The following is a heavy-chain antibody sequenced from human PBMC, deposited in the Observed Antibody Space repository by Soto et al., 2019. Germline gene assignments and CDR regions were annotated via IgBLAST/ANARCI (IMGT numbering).Heavy chain of an antibody. CDR1: GITFSNAW. Sequence: EVQLVESGGGLVKPGGSLRVSCAASGITFSNAWMTWVRQAPGKGLEWVGRIKSKIDGGTTDYGVHVKGRFTISRDDSKNTLYLQMNSLKTEDTAVYYCTTGRYSSSLYFDSWGQGTLVTVSS. V-gene: IGHV3-15*01. CDR2: IKSKIDGGTT. CDR3: TTGRYSSSLYFDS. D-gene: IGHD6-6*01. J-gene: IGHJ4*02.